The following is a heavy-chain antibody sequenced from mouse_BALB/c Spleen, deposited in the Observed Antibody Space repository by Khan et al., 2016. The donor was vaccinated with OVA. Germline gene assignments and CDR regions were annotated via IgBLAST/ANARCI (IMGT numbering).Heavy chain of an antibody. J-gene: IGHJ3*01. CDR2: INPVSDYT. V-gene: IGHV1-4*01. Sequence: QIQLVQSGAELTRPGASVKMSCKASGYTFTSYTMHWVKQRPGQGLEWIGYINPVSDYTNYNQNFKDKATLTADKSSSTAYMQLRSLTSEDSAVYYCAKEGAYIRSDGLFAYWGQGTLVTVAT. D-gene: IGHD2-14*01. CDR3: AKEGAYIRSDGLFAY. CDR1: GYTFTSYT.